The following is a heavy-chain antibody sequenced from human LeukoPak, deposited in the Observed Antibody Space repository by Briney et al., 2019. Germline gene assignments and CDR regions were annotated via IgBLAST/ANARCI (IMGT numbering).Heavy chain of an antibody. J-gene: IGHJ4*02. CDR2: ISYDGSNK. CDR1: GFTFSSYA. CDR3: ARGQVLDY. Sequence: QAGGSLRLSCAASGFTFSSYAIHWVRQAPGKGLEWVAVISYDGSNKYYADSVKGRFTISRDNSKNTLYLQMNSLRAEDTAVYYCARGQVLDYWGQGTPVTVSS. V-gene: IGHV3-30-3*01.